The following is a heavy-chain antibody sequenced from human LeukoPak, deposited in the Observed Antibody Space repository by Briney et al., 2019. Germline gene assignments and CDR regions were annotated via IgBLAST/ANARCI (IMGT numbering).Heavy chain of an antibody. Sequence: ASVKASCKASGYTFTNYDINWVRQATGQGLEWMGWINPNSGYRGYAQKFQGRVTITGDTSINTAYMELSSLRSEDTAVYYCARAGGSFEYFDYWGQGTLVTVPS. CDR2: INPNSGYR. J-gene: IGHJ4*02. CDR1: GYTFTNYD. V-gene: IGHV1-8*03. CDR3: ARAGGSFEYFDY. D-gene: IGHD1-26*01.